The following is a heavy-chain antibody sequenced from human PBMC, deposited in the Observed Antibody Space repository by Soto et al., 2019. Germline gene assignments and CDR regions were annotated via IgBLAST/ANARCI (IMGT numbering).Heavy chain of an antibody. V-gene: IGHV3-23*01. CDR1: GFTFSSYA. Sequence: GGSLRLSCAASGFTFSSYAMSWVRQAPGKGLEWVSAISGSGGSTYYADSVKGRFTISRDNSKNTLYLQMNSLRAEDTAVYYCAKDMDSDYGSEPMDVWGKGTTVTVSS. CDR3: AKDMDSDYGSEPMDV. D-gene: IGHD3-10*01. J-gene: IGHJ6*03. CDR2: ISGSGGST.